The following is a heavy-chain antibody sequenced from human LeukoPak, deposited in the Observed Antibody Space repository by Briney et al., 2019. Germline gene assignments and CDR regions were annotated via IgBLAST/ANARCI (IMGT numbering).Heavy chain of an antibody. CDR2: TSASGIST. CDR1: GFTFGDYA. D-gene: IGHD2/OR15-2a*01. V-gene: IGHV3-23*01. J-gene: IGHJ5*02. CDR3: ARCTTGNIHYPLDR. Sequence: GGSLRLSCAASGFTFGDYAMTWVRQAPGQGLEWVSATSASGISTYYTDSVKGRFTITRDNSKNTLYLQVDSLRAEDTAIYYCARCTTGNIHYPLDRWGQGTLITVSS.